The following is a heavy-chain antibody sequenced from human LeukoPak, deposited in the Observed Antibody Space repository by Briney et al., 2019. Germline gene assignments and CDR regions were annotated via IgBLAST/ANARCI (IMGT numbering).Heavy chain of an antibody. CDR3: ARDVGGLLNTP. V-gene: IGHV1-69*06. CDR1: GGTFSSYA. Sequence: SVKVSCKASGGTFSSYAISWVRQAPGQGLEWMGGIIPIFGTANYAQKFQGRVTITADKSTSTAYMELSSLRSEDAAVYYCARDVGGLLNTPWGQGTLVTVSS. CDR2: IIPIFGTA. D-gene: IGHD3-16*01. J-gene: IGHJ5*02.